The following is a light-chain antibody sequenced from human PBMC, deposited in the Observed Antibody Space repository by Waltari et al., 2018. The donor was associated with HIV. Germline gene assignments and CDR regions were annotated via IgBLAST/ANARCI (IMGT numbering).Light chain of an antibody. V-gene: IGLV2-23*01. CDR3: CSYTSSNTYV. J-gene: IGLJ1*01. Sequence: QSALTQPASVSGSPGQAITISCTGTSSDVGGYNFVSWYQQHPGKAPKLMIYEGSKRPSGVSNRFPGSKSGNTASLTISGLQAEDEADYYCCSYTSSNTYVFGTGTEVSVL. CDR2: EGS. CDR1: SSDVGGYNF.